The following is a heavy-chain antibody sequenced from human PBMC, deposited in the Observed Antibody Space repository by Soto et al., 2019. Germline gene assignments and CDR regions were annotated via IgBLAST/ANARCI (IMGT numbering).Heavy chain of an antibody. CDR1: GYTFTSYG. V-gene: IGHV1-18*04. D-gene: IGHD2-2*01. CDR3: ARGPRYCSITTCFPGVTWLDF. CDR2: ISSYNGNT. Sequence: GASVKVSCKASGYTFTSYGISWVRQAPGQGLEWMGWISSYNGNTNYAQKVQGRVTLTTDTSTSTTYMELRSLRSDDTAVYYCARGPRYCSITTCFPGVTWLDFWGQGPLGT. J-gene: IGHJ5*01.